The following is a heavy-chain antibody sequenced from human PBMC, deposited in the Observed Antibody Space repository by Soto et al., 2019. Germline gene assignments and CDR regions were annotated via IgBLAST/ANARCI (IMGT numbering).Heavy chain of an antibody. Sequence: AQLVESGGGLVQPGGSLRLSCAAAGFTFSNYWLHWVRQVPGQGPVWVSRLNRDGSRTDYADSVRGRFTIFRDNSRNTLYLQMNSLRAEDTAMYYCARELGGAGSYWGQGTLVTVSS. J-gene: IGHJ4*02. CDR1: GFTFSNYW. D-gene: IGHD1-26*01. CDR3: ARELGGAGSY. CDR2: LNRDGSRT. V-gene: IGHV3-74*01.